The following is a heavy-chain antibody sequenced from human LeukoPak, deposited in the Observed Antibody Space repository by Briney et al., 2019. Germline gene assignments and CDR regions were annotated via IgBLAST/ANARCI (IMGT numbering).Heavy chain of an antibody. J-gene: IGHJ4*02. V-gene: IGHV4-39*07. CDR2: IYYSGST. CDR3: AGEMDYGDFVGGPYFFDF. CDR1: GGSISSSSYY. Sequence: SETLSLTCDVSGGSISSSSYYWGWIRQPPGKGLEWIGSIYYSGSTYYNPSLKSRVTISVDTSKNQFSLKLTSVTAADTAIYYCAGEMDYGDFVGGPYFFDFWGQGTLVTVSS. D-gene: IGHD4-17*01.